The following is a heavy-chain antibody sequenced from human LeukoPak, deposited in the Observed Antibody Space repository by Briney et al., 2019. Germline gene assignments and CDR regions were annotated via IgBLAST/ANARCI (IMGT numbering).Heavy chain of an antibody. V-gene: IGHV1-2*02. CDR2: INPNSGGT. CDR1: GYTFTGYY. Sequence: GASVKVSCKASGYTFTGYYMHWVRQAPGQGLEWMGWINPNSGGTNYAQKFRGRVTMTRDTSISTAYMELSRLRSDDTAVYYCAREQIQLWLQLYYYYGMDVWGQGTTVTVSS. D-gene: IGHD5-18*01. CDR3: AREQIQLWLQLYYYYGMDV. J-gene: IGHJ6*02.